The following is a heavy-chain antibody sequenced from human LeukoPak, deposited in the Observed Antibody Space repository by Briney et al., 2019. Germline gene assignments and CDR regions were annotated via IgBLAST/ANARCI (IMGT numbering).Heavy chain of an antibody. Sequence: TGGSLRLSCAVSGITLSNYGMSWVRQAPGKGLEWVAGISDSGGSTNYADSVKGRFTISRDNPKNTLYLQMNSLRAEDTAVYFCARRGVVIRVILVGFHKEAFYFYSWGQGALVTVSS. CDR3: ARRGVVIRVILVGFHKEAFYFYS. CDR2: ISDSGGST. CDR1: GITLSNYG. D-gene: IGHD3-22*01. J-gene: IGHJ4*02. V-gene: IGHV3-23*01.